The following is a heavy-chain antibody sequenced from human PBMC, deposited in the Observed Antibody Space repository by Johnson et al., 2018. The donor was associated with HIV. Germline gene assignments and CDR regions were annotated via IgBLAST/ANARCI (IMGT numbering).Heavy chain of an antibody. V-gene: IGHV3-20*04. CDR1: GFTFEDYG. CDR3: ATGASSTWSLGALDI. J-gene: IGHJ3*02. D-gene: IGHD6-13*01. Sequence: VQLVESGGGVVRPGGSLRLSCAASGFTFEDYGMGLVRKAPGKGREWVSGINGKGGGTGYADSVRGRFTISRDNAKNSLYLKMNGLRAEDTAVYYWATGASSTWSLGALDIWGQGTMVTVSS. CDR2: INGKGGGT.